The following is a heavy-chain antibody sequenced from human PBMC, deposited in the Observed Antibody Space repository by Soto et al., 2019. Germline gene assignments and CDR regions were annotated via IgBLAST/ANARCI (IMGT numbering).Heavy chain of an antibody. V-gene: IGHV4-4*02. CDR2: IYRTGST. Sequence: SETLSLTCAVSGGSFTSNNWWTWVRQPPGQGLEWIGEIYRTGSTNYNPSLKSRVTISLDKSEKQISLKVTSLTAADTAVYYCASRDPGTSVDYWGQGTLVTVSS. CDR3: ASRDPGTSVDY. D-gene: IGHD1-7*01. J-gene: IGHJ4*02. CDR1: GGSFTSNNW.